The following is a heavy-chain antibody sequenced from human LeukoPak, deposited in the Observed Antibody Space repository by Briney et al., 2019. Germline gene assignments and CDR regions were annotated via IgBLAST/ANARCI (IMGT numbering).Heavy chain of an antibody. CDR2: IYYSGST. Sequence: PSETLSLTCTVSGGSISSYYWSWIRQPPGKGLEWIGYIYYSGSTNYNPSLKSRVTISVDTSKNQFSLNLSSVTAADTAVYYCARAQYSSSPLYYGMDVWGQGTTVTVSS. CDR3: ARAQYSSSPLYYGMDV. V-gene: IGHV4-59*08. D-gene: IGHD6-13*01. J-gene: IGHJ6*02. CDR1: GGSISSYY.